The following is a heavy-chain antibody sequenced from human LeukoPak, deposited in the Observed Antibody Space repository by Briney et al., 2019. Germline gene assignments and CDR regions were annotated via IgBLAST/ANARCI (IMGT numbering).Heavy chain of an antibody. Sequence: AETLSLTCTVSGGSISSNRYNWAWIRQSPGKGLEWIGEINHSGSTNYNSSLKSRVTISVDTSKNQFSLKLNSVTAADTAVYYCATRPDIAATGPGWFDPWGQGTLVTVSS. CDR3: ATRPDIAATGPGWFDP. CDR2: INHSGST. D-gene: IGHD6-13*01. CDR1: GGSISSNRYN. V-gene: IGHV4-39*07. J-gene: IGHJ5*02.